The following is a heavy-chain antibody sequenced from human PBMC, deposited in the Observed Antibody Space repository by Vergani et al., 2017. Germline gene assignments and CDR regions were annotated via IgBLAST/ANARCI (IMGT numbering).Heavy chain of an antibody. V-gene: IGHV2-70*15. CDR1: GCSLSTSGMC. CDR3: ARSTYYYDSSGYLDY. Sequence: QVTLRESGPALVKPTQTLTLTCTFSGCSLSTSGMCVSWIRQPPGKALEWLARIDWDDDKYYRTSLKTRLTISKDTSKNQVVLTMTNMDPVDTATYYCARSTYYYDSSGYLDYWGQGTLVTVSS. J-gene: IGHJ4*02. D-gene: IGHD3-22*01. CDR2: IDWDDDK.